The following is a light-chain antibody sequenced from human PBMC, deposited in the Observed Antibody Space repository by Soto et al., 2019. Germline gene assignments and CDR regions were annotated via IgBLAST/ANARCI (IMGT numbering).Light chain of an antibody. Sequence: QSALTQPPSASGSPGQSVTISCTGTSSDVGAYNFVSWFQQHPGKAPKLMIYDVSERPSGVPDRFSGSKSDNTASLTVYGLQAEDEGDYYCSSYTGSSTNTVVFGGGTKLTVL. V-gene: IGLV2-8*01. CDR3: SSYTGSSTNTVV. J-gene: IGLJ2*01. CDR1: SSDVGAYNF. CDR2: DVS.